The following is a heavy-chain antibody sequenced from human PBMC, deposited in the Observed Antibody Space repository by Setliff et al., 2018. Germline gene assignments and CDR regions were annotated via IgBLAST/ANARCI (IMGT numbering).Heavy chain of an antibody. CDR2: INHSGST. J-gene: IGHJ6*02. CDR1: GGSFSGYY. CDR3: ARVSGMGSPPYYYYYYGMDV. Sequence: SETLSLTCAVYGGSFSGYYWSWIRQPPGKGREWIGEINHSGSTNYNSSLKSRVTISVDTSKNQFSLKLSSVTAADTAVYYCARVSGMGSPPYYYYYYGMDVWGQGTTVTVSS. V-gene: IGHV4-34*01. D-gene: IGHD6-25*01.